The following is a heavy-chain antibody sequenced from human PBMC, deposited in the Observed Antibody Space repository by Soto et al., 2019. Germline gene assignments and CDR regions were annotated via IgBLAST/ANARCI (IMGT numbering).Heavy chain of an antibody. CDR3: ARGLDPGYCSGGSCYEFYYYYGMDV. J-gene: IGHJ6*02. CDR1: GFTFSSYS. CDR2: ISSSSSYI. D-gene: IGHD2-15*01. V-gene: IGHV3-21*01. Sequence: GGSLRLSCAASGFTFSSYSMNWVRQAPGKGLEWVSSISSSSSYIYYADSVKGRFTISRDNAKNSLYLQMNSLRAEDTAVYYCARGLDPGYCSGGSCYEFYYYYGMDVWGQGTTVTVSS.